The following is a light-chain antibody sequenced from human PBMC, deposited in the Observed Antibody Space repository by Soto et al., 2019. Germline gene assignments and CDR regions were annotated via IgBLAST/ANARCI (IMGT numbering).Light chain of an antibody. J-gene: IGKJ1*01. Sequence: EIVLTQSPATLSLSPGERATLSCRASQSVSSYLAWYQQKPGQAPRLLIYDASNRATGIPARFSGSGSGTDFTLTISSLEPEDFAVYYCQQRSNWPPWTFGHGTKVEI. CDR3: QQRSNWPPWT. CDR2: DAS. V-gene: IGKV3-11*01. CDR1: QSVSSY.